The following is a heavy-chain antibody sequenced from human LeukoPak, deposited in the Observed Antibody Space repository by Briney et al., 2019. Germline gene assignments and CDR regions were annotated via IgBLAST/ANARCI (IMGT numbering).Heavy chain of an antibody. D-gene: IGHD1-26*01. CDR1: GYTFTGYY. CDR2: INPNSGGT. CDR3: ARDTEPRSGATDFDAFDI. V-gene: IGHV1-2*04. J-gene: IGHJ3*02. Sequence: ASVKVSCKASGYTFTGYYMHWVRQAPGQGLEWMGWINPNSGGTNYAQKFQGWVTMTRDTSISTAYMELRSLRSDDTAVYYCARDTEPRSGATDFDAFDIWGQGTMVTVSS.